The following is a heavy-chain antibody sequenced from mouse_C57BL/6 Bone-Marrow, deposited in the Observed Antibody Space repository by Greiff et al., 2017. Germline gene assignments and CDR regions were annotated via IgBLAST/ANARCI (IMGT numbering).Heavy chain of an antibody. CDR3: TTFGYEDY. J-gene: IGHJ2*01. V-gene: IGHV14-4*01. Sequence: EVQLQQSGAELVRPGASVKLSCTASGFNIKDYYMHWVKQRPEQGLEWIGWIDPENGDTEYASKFQGKVTITADTSSNTAYLQISSLTSEDTAVYYCTTFGYEDYWGQGTTLTVSS. CDR1: GFNIKDYY. CDR2: IDPENGDT. D-gene: IGHD2-2*01.